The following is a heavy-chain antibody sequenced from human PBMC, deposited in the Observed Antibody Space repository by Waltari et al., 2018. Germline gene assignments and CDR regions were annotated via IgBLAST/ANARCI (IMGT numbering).Heavy chain of an antibody. Sequence: QVQLVESGGGVVPPGGSLRLSCAASGFTFSSYGMHWVRQAPGKGLEWVAFIRYDGSNKYYADSGKGRFTISRDNSKNTLYLQMNSLRAEDTAVYYCAKEGLPNWFDPWGQGTLVTVSS. J-gene: IGHJ5*02. D-gene: IGHD4-17*01. CDR1: GFTFSSYG. CDR3: AKEGLPNWFDP. V-gene: IGHV3-30*02. CDR2: IRYDGSNK.